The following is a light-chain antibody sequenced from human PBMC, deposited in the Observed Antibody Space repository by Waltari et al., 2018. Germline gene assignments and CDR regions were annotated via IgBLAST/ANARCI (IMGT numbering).Light chain of an antibody. CDR3: QTWGTGIQV. Sequence: LVLTQAPSASAPLGASVKLTCSLPGEYSAYAIAWHQHQPLKGPRYLLTVNSDGSHKKGDGISERFSGSSSDLDRYLIISRLQSDDEADYFCQTWGTGIQVFGSGTKLTVL. CDR2: VNSDGSH. CDR1: GEYSAYA. J-gene: IGLJ3*02. V-gene: IGLV4-69*01.